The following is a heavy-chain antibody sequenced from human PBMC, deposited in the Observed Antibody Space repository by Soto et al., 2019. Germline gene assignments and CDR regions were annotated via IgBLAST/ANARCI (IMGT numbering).Heavy chain of an antibody. CDR1: GYTFTSYG. CDR3: ARTLRAARGNWFDP. V-gene: IGHV1-18*04. D-gene: IGHD6-6*01. Sequence: QVQLVQSGAEVKKPGASVKVSCKASGYTFTSYGISWVRQAPGQGLEWMGWISAYNGNTNYAQKLQGRVTMTTDTSTSKAYMELRSVRYDDTAVYDFARTLRAARGNWFDPWGQGTLVTVSS. CDR2: ISAYNGNT. J-gene: IGHJ5*02.